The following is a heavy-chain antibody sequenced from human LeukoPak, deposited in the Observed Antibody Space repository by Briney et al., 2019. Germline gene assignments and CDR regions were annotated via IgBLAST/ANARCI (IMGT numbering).Heavy chain of an antibody. J-gene: IGHJ4*02. D-gene: IGHD3-16*01. CDR2: IKQDGSEK. V-gene: IGHV3-7*05. CDR3: ARGGSYYDY. CDR1: GFTFSSYW. Sequence: PGGSLRLSCTASGFTFSSYWMSWVRQTPEKGREWVANIKQDGSEKVYVDSVKGRFTISRDNAKSSLYLQMSGLRAEDTAVYYCARGGSYYDYWGQGTLVTVSS.